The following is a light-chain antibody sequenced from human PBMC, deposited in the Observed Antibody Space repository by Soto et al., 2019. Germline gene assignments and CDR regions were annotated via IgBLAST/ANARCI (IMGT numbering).Light chain of an antibody. Sequence: QSVLTQPPSASGSPGQSVTISCTGTSSDVGKYDSVSWFQHHPGKAPKLMISAVTDRPSGVSSRFSGSKSGNTASLTISGLQAEDEAYYYCSSYTGSRTIFGTATKGT. V-gene: IGLV2-14*01. J-gene: IGLJ1*01. CDR1: SSDVGKYDS. CDR2: AVT. CDR3: SSYTGSRTI.